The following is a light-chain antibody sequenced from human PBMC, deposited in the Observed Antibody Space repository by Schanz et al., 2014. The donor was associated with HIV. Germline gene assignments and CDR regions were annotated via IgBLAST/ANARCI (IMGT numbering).Light chain of an antibody. J-gene: IGKJ1*01. V-gene: IGKV3D-15*01. CDR3: QQYYRTPWT. CDR2: GAF. Sequence: DIVLTQSPDTLSVPPGERATLSCRASHSVSSNFFAWYQQKPGQAPRLLIFGAFTRATGIPDRFSGSGSGTDFTLTISSLQPEDVAVYYCQQYYRTPWTFGQGTKVEIK. CDR1: HSVSSN.